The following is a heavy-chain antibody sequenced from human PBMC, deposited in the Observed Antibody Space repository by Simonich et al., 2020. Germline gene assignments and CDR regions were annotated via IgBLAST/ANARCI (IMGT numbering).Heavy chain of an antibody. CDR1: GFTFSSYA. V-gene: IGHV3-23*01. D-gene: IGHD3-22*01. CDR3: AKDLGERITMIVVVIDAFDI. CDR2: ISGSVGST. J-gene: IGHJ3*02. Sequence: GGGLVQPGGSLRLSCAASGFTFSSYAMSWVRQAPGKGLEWVPAISGSVGSTYYADSVKGRFTISRDNSKNTLYLQMNSLRAEDTAVYYCAKDLGERITMIVVVIDAFDIWGQGTMVTVSS.